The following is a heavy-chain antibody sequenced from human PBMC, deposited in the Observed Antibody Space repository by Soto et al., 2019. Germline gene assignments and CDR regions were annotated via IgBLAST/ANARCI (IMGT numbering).Heavy chain of an antibody. D-gene: IGHD3-16*01. Sequence: QVKLVQSGAEVKRPGASVKVSCKASGYTFTSYAIHWVRQAPGQGLEWMGWINAGNGNTEYSERFQGRVTITRDSSASTTHMKLTGLRSEDTDVYYCARTFKSSRWLDPWGQGTLVNVSS. J-gene: IGHJ5*02. CDR3: ARTFKSSRWLDP. CDR2: INAGNGNT. CDR1: GYTFTSYA. V-gene: IGHV1-3*01.